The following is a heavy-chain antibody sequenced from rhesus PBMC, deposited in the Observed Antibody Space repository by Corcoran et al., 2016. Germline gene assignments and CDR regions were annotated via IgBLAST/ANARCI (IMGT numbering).Heavy chain of an antibody. Sequence: QVQLQESGPGLVKPSETLSLTCAVSGYSISSGYGWSWIRQPPGKGLEWIGYISYSGITSYNPSLKSRVTISRETSKNQFSLKLSSVTAADTSVYYCARVPYSGSFWYFDLWGPGTPITISA. CDR2: ISYSGIT. V-gene: IGHV4-122*02. CDR1: GYSISSGYG. J-gene: IGHJ2*01. CDR3: ARVPYSGSFWYFDL. D-gene: IGHD6-25*01.